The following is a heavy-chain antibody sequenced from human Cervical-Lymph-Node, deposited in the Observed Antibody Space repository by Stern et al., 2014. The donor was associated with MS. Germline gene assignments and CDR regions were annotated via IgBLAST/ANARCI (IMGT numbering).Heavy chain of an antibody. Sequence: EVQLVQSGAELIRPGESLKISCKGSGYKFSIYWIAWVRQMPGKGLEWMGILYPGDSATRYSPSFQGSVTLSADKSTSTAYLQWSSLNASDTAMYFCARQTTAWASDVWGQGTLVTVSS. V-gene: IGHV5-51*01. CDR3: ARQTTAWASDV. J-gene: IGHJ4*02. CDR2: LYPGDSAT. D-gene: IGHD1-14*01. CDR1: GYKFSIYW.